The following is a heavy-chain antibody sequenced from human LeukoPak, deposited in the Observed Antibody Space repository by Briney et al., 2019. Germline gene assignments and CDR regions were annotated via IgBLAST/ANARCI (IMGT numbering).Heavy chain of an antibody. J-gene: IGHJ6*03. CDR3: ARGPLYYYYYYYMDV. CDR1: GYTFTSYD. CDR2: MNPNSGNT. V-gene: IGHV1-8*03. Sequence: GASVKVSSKASGYTFTSYDINWVRQATGQGLEWMTWMNPNSGNTGYAQKFQGRVTITRNTSISTAYMELSSLRSEDTAVYYCARGPLYYYYYYYMDVWGKGTTVTVSS.